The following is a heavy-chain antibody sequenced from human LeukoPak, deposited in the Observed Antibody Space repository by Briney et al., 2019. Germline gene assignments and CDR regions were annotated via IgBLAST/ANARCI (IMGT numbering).Heavy chain of an antibody. Sequence: GGSLRLSCAASGFTFSSYPMHWVRQAPGKGLEWVSVISYDGSNKYYADSVKGRFTISRDNSKNTLYLQMNSLRAEDTAVYYCAKRGYYYDSSGYYSRTYFDYWGQGTLVIVSS. CDR3: AKRGYYYDSSGYYSRTYFDY. CDR1: GFTFSSYP. V-gene: IGHV3-30-3*01. D-gene: IGHD3-22*01. J-gene: IGHJ4*02. CDR2: ISYDGSNK.